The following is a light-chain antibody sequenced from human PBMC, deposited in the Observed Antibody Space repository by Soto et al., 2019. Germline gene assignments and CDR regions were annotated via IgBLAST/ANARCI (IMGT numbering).Light chain of an antibody. V-gene: IGKV1-39*01. CDR1: QSISSY. Sequence: DIQMTQSPSSLSASVGDRVTITCRASQSISSYLNWYQQKPGKAPKLLIYAASSLQSGVPSRFSGSGSGTDFTLTISSLQPEDFATYYCQQSYSTPWFTFGQGTKLEIK. CDR3: QQSYSTPWFT. J-gene: IGKJ2*01. CDR2: AAS.